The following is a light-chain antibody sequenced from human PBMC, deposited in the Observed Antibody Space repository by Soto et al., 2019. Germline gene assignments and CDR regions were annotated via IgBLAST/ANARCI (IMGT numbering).Light chain of an antibody. CDR2: SSS. J-gene: IGKJ1*01. V-gene: IGKV1-39*01. CDR3: QQSYSTPWT. CDR1: QIVSSS. Sequence: DIQMTQSPSSLSASVADRITITCRASQIVSSSLNRYHQKAVVAPKLLIYSSSSSQGGVPLRLGRSGPGTSFTLTIRSVQPEAFASYNCQQSYSTPWTCGQGTNVDIK.